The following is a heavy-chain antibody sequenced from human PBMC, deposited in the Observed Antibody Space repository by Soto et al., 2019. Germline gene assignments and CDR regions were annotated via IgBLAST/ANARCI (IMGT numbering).Heavy chain of an antibody. V-gene: IGHV1-69*13. Sequence: GASVKVSCKASGGTFSSYAISWVRQAPGQGLEWMGGIIPIFGTANYAQKFQGRVTITADESTSTAYMELSSLRSEDTAVYYCAREGLDCSGGSCYSGYFQHWGQGTLVAVSS. CDR3: AREGLDCSGGSCYSGYFQH. J-gene: IGHJ1*01. CDR2: IIPIFGTA. CDR1: GGTFSSYA. D-gene: IGHD2-15*01.